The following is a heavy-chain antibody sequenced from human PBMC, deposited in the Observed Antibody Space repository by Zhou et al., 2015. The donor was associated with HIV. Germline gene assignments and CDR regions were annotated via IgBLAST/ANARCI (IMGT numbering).Heavy chain of an antibody. CDR3: ARDVDYYISRSSYDAFDI. CDR1: GFSFDDYA. CDR2: IKQDESER. Sequence: EVQLVESGGSRGTAGGGSLRLSCAASGFSFDDYAMHWVRQAPGKGLEWVANIKQDESERYYVDSVKGRFTISRDNAKNSLYLQMNSLRVEDTALYYCARDVDYYISRSSYDAFDIWGQGTMVTVSS. J-gene: IGHJ3*02. V-gene: IGHV3-7*01. D-gene: IGHD3-22*01.